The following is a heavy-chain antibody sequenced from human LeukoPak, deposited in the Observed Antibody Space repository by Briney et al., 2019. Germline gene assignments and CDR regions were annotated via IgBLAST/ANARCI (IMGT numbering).Heavy chain of an antibody. CDR2: IYSGGST. CDR3: ARDSITMVRGVIINYYGMDV. J-gene: IGHJ6*02. Sequence: ETLSLTCTVSGGSVSSYYWSWVRQAPGKGLEWVSVIYSGGSTYYADSVKGRFTISRDNSKNTLYLQMNSLRAEDTAVYYCARDSITMVRGVIINYYGMDVWGQGTTVTVSS. D-gene: IGHD3-10*01. V-gene: IGHV3-53*01. CDR1: GGSVSSYY.